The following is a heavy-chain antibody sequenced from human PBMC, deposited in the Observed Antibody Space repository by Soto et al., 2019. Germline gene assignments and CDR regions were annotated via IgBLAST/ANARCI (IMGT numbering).Heavy chain of an antibody. CDR2: ISWNSGSI. CDR3: AKDMKPTYYYYYMDV. V-gene: IGHV3-9*01. CDR1: GFTFDDYA. J-gene: IGHJ6*03. Sequence: EVQLVESGGGLVQPGRSLRLSCAASGFTFDDYAMHWVRQAPGKGLEWVSGISWNSGSIGYADSVKGRFTISRDNAKNSLYLQMNSLRAEDTAVYYCAKDMKPTYYYYYMDVWGKGTTVTVSS.